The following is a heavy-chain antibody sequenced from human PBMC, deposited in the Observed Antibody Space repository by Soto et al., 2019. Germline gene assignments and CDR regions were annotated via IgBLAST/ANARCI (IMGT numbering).Heavy chain of an antibody. J-gene: IGHJ3*02. V-gene: IGHV4-59*01. Sequence: PSETLSLTCTVSGGSITSDYWNWIRQPPGKRLEWIAYVSHSGITNYNPSLQSRVTISIDTSKNEFSLRLSSVTAADTAVYFCASGFFDGSGYSEAFDIWGRGTLVTVSS. CDR3: ASGFFDGSGYSEAFDI. CDR1: GGSITSDY. CDR2: VSHSGIT. D-gene: IGHD3-22*01.